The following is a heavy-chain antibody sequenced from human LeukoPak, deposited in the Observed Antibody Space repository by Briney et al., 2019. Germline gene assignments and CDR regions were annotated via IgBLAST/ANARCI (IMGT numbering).Heavy chain of an antibody. V-gene: IGHV3-33*06. J-gene: IGHJ4*02. CDR2: IWSDATEK. CDR3: AKDAQRGFDYSNSLEY. Sequence: GGSLRLSCAASGFTVITNDMTWVRQAPGKGLEWVAVIWSDATEKYYGDAVKGRFTISRDNSRNTLYLQMNSLRAEDTAVYYCAKDAQRGFDYSNSLEYWGQGTLVTVSS. D-gene: IGHD4-11*01. CDR1: GFTVITND.